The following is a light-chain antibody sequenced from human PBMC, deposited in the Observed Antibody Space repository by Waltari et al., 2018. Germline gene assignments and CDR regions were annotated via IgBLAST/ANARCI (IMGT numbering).Light chain of an antibody. V-gene: IGLV2-23*02. CDR2: EVT. CDR3: CSYAGDTTWV. J-gene: IGLJ3*02. Sequence: QSALTQPASVSGSPGQSLTISCTGTSSNVGNYNLLPWYQQHPGKAPKFMIYEVTKRPSGVSDRFSGSKSGNTASLTISGLQAEDEADYYCCSYAGDTTWVFGGGTKLTVL. CDR1: SSNVGNYNL.